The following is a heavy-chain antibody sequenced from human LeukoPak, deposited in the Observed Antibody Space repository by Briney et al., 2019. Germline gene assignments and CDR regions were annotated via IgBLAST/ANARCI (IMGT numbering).Heavy chain of an antibody. CDR3: ARYHMVNRGVNWFDP. CDR1: GGSISSGRYY. V-gene: IGHV4-61*02. J-gene: IGHJ5*02. D-gene: IGHD4-23*01. CDR2: IETSGTT. Sequence: PPETLSLTGTVSGGSISSGRYYWSWIRQPAGKGLEWVGRIETSGTTNYNPSLNSRVTISVDTSNNQFSLKLNSVPAADTAVYYCARYHMVNRGVNWFDPWGQGILVTVSS.